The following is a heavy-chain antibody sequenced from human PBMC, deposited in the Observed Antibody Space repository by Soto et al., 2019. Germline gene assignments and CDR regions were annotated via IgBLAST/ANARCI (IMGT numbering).Heavy chain of an antibody. CDR2: ISTYNGDT. J-gene: IGHJ6*04. Sequence: EASVKVSCKASGYTSTRSGISWVRQAPGQGLEWMGWISTYNGDTNYAQTFQGRVTMTTDTSTSTVHMEVRSLRSDDTAVYYCAREGVAPYCYYDRDVWGKGTTVTVAS. D-gene: IGHD2-15*01. V-gene: IGHV1-18*01. CDR3: AREGVAPYCYYDRDV. CDR1: GYTSTRSG.